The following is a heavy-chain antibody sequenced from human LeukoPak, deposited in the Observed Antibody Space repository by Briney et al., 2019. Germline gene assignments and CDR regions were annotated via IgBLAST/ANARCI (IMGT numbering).Heavy chain of an antibody. J-gene: IGHJ3*02. Sequence: GGSLRLSRAASGFTFSGYTMTWVRQAPGKGLEWVSSISDISTYIYYADSVRGRFTISRDNSRNTLYLQMNSLRAEDTAVYYCVKSAGKDGYRDSFDIWGQGTLVTVSS. CDR3: VKSAGKDGYRDSFDI. CDR2: ISDISTYI. V-gene: IGHV3-21*04. CDR1: GFTFSGYT. D-gene: IGHD5-24*01.